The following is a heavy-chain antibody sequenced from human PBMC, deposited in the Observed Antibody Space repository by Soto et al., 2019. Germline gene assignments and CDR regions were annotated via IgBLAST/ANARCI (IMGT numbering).Heavy chain of an antibody. J-gene: IGHJ4*02. CDR1: GGSIRSGDYY. D-gene: IGHD2-2*01. V-gene: IGHV4-30-4*01. CDR3: AREDCRSTSCSYSTGSYYFDY. CDR2: IYYSGST. Sequence: QVQLQESGPGLVKPSQTLSLTCTVSGGSIRSGDYYWSWIRQSPGKGLEWIGYIYYSGSTYYNPSLKSRITMSVDTSKSQFSLNLSSVTAADTAVYYCAREDCRSTSCSYSTGSYYFDYWGQGTLVTLSS.